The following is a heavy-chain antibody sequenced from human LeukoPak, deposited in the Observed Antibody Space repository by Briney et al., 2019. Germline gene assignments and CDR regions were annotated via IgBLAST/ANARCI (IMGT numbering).Heavy chain of an antibody. Sequence: SETLSLTCTVSGGSINSGDYYWSWIRQPPGKGLEWIGDIYYSGSTDYNPSLKSRVTISIDRSKNHFSLKLSSVTAADTAVYYCAGSSSSGDYWGQGTLVTVSS. J-gene: IGHJ4*02. V-gene: IGHV4-30-4*01. CDR3: AGSSSSGDY. CDR1: GGSINSGDYY. D-gene: IGHD6-6*01. CDR2: IYYSGST.